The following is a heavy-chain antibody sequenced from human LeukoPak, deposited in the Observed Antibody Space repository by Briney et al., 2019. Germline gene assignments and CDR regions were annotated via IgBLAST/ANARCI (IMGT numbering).Heavy chain of an antibody. CDR3: ARDLEYQIMITFGGVGFDY. J-gene: IGHJ4*02. D-gene: IGHD3-16*01. CDR2: ISYDGSNK. CDR1: GFTFSSYA. V-gene: IGHV3-30-3*01. Sequence: PGGSLRLSCAASGFTFSSYAMHWVRQAPGKGLEWVAVISYDGSNKYYADSVKGRFTISRDNSKNTLYLQMSSLRAEDTAVYYCARDLEYQIMITFGGVGFDYWGQGTLVTVSS.